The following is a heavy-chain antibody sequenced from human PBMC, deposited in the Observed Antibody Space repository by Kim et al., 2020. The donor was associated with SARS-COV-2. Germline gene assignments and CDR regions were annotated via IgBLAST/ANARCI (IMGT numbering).Heavy chain of an antibody. V-gene: IGHV3-30*18. CDR2: ISYDGSNK. J-gene: IGHJ5*02. CDR1: GFTFSSYG. CDR3: AKDRWEAAGTGGNWFDP. Sequence: GGSLRLSCAASGFTFSSYGMHWVRQAPGKGLEWVAVISYDGSNKYYVDSVKGRFTISRDNSKNTLYLQMNSLRAEDTAVYYCAKDRWEAAGTGGNWFDPWGQGTLVTVSS. D-gene: IGHD6-13*01.